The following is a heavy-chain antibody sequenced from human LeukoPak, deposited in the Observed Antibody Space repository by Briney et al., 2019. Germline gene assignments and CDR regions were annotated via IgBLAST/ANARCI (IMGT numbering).Heavy chain of an antibody. J-gene: IGHJ4*02. D-gene: IGHD4-17*01. V-gene: IGHV3-43*02. Sequence: GGSLRLSCAASGFTFDDYAMRWVRHAPGKGLEWVSLISGDGGTTYYADSVKGRFTISRDNSKNSLYLQMNSLRTEDTALYYCAKDSDYGDYFTPNSWGQGTLVTVSS. CDR1: GFTFDDYA. CDR3: AKDSDYGDYFTPNS. CDR2: ISGDGGTT.